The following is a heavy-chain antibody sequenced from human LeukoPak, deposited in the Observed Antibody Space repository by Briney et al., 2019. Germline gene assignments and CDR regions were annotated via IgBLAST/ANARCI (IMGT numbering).Heavy chain of an antibody. V-gene: IGHV4-4*09. CDR1: GGSISSYY. CDR2: IYTSGST. J-gene: IGHJ6*03. Sequence: SETLSLTCTVSGGSISSYYWSWIRQPPGKGLEWIGYIYTSGSTNYNPSLKGRVTISVDPSKNQFSLKLSSVTDADTGVYYCASHYYMDVWGKGTTVTVSS. CDR3: ASHYYMDV.